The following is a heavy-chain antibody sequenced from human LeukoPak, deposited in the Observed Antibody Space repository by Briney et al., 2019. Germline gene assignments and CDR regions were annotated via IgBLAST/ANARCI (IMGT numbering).Heavy chain of an antibody. V-gene: IGHV1-46*01. J-gene: IGHJ3*02. D-gene: IGHD3-22*01. Sequence: ASVKVSCKASGYTFTSYYMHWVRQAPGQGLEWMGIINPSGGSTSYAQKFQGRVTMTRDTSTSTVYMELRSLRSDDTAVYYCARTHSRAYYYDSSGYPPDAFDIWGQGTMVTVSS. CDR2: INPSGGST. CDR3: ARTHSRAYYYDSSGYPPDAFDI. CDR1: GYTFTSYY.